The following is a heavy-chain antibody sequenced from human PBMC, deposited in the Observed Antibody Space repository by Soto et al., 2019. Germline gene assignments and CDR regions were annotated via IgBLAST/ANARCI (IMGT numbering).Heavy chain of an antibody. CDR1: GGSISSSSYY. V-gene: IGHV4-39*01. Sequence: SETLSLTCTVSGGSISSSSYYWGWIRQPPGKGLEWIGSIYYSGSTYYNPSLKSRVTISVDTSKNQFSLKLSSVTAADTAVYYCASSPLVPAAMAFNYWGQGTLVTVSS. D-gene: IGHD2-2*01. J-gene: IGHJ4*02. CDR3: ASSPLVPAAMAFNY. CDR2: IYYSGST.